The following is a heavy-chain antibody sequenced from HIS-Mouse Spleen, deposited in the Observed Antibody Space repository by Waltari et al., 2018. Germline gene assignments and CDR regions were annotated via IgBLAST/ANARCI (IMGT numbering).Heavy chain of an antibody. D-gene: IGHD4-17*01. CDR1: GVSISSGGYY. Sequence: QVQLQESGPGLVKPSQTLSLTCTVSGVSISSGGYYWRWVRQHPGKGLEWIGYIYYSGSAYYNPSLKSRVTISVDTSKNQFSLKLSSVTAADTAVYYCARGNVRWFDAFDIWGQGTMVTVSS. J-gene: IGHJ3*02. CDR3: ARGNVRWFDAFDI. CDR2: IYYSGSA. V-gene: IGHV4-31*03.